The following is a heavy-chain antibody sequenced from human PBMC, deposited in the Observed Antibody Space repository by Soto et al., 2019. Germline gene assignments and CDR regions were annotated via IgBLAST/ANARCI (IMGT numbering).Heavy chain of an antibody. J-gene: IGHJ4*02. CDR2: ITFRGDYT. V-gene: IGHV3-23*01. CDR3: AKLGTMGVFDN. Sequence: EVQLLESGGGLVQPGGSLRLSYAASGFTFSSYAMSWVRQAPGKGLEWLAGITFRGDYTYYADSVKGRFTLSRDNSRNRLDLQMNSLKVEDTALYFCAKLGTMGVFDNWGQGTLLTVSS. D-gene: IGHD1-26*01. CDR1: GFTFSSYA.